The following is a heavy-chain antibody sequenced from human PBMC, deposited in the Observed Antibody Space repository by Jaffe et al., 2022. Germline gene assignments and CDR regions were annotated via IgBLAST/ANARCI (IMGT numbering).Heavy chain of an antibody. J-gene: IGHJ3*02. CDR3: ARDGDDSGYDFSSDAFDI. D-gene: IGHD5-12*01. CDR1: GFTFSSYE. CDR2: ISSSGSTI. V-gene: IGHV3-48*03. Sequence: EVQLVESGGGLVQPGGSLRLSCAASGFTFSSYEMNWVRQAPGKGLEWVSYISSSGSTIYYADSVKGRFTISRDNAKNSLYLQMNSLRAEDTAVYYCARDGDDSGYDFSSDAFDIWGQGTMVTVSS.